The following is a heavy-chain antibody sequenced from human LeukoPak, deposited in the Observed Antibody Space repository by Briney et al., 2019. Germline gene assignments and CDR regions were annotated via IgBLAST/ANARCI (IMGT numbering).Heavy chain of an antibody. CDR1: GFTFSSYA. Sequence: GGSMRLSCAASGFTFSSYAMSWVRQAPGRGVECLSSFSGSGCRTYSPHSVKGRFTLSQDNSKTTLYLQMNSLRAQDTAVYSCAKGTPMPTVTTSWDDAFDIWGQGTMVTVSS. J-gene: IGHJ3*02. V-gene: IGHV3-23*01. CDR2: FSGSGCRT. D-gene: IGHD4-11*01. CDR3: AKGTPMPTVTTSWDDAFDI.